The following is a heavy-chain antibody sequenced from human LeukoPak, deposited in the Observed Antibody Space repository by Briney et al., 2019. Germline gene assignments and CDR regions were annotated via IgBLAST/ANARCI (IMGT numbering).Heavy chain of an antibody. CDR2: INPKSGGT. CDR1: GYTFTGYY. J-gene: IGHJ5*02. D-gene: IGHD3-3*01. CDR3: AKPILSYDFWSGSPFDP. Sequence: ASVKVSCKASGYTFTGYYMHWVRQAPGQGLEWMGWINPKSGGTNYAQKFQGRVTMTRDTSIRTAYMELGRLRSDDTAVYYCAKPILSYDFWSGSPFDPWGQGTLVTVSS. V-gene: IGHV1-2*02.